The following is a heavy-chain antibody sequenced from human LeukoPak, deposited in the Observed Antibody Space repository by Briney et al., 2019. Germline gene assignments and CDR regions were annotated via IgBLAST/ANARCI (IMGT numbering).Heavy chain of an antibody. J-gene: IGHJ5*02. CDR1: GFTFNTYW. V-gene: IGHV3-7*01. Sequence: GGSLRLSCAASGFTFNTYWMSWVRQAPGKGLEWLANIKEDGTRDYYVESVKGRFTISKDNAKTSLYLQLSSLRAEDTAVYYCARDTKGGYSDLWGQGTLVTVSS. D-gene: IGHD2-21*01. CDR3: ARDTKGGYSDL. CDR2: IKEDGTRD.